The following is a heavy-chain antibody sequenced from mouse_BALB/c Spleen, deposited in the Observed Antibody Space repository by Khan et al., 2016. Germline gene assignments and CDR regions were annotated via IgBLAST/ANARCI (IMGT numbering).Heavy chain of an antibody. D-gene: IGHD1-2*01. CDR3: TRSPTATRYFDV. CDR1: GYSITSDYA. J-gene: IGHJ1*01. Sequence: LQESLPGLVKPSQSLSLTCTVTGYSITSDYAWNWIRQFPGNKLEWMGYIRYSGSTTYNPSLKSRISITRDTSKNQFFLQLYSVTTEDTATYYCTRSPTATRYFDVWGAGTTVTVSS. V-gene: IGHV3-2*02. CDR2: IRYSGST.